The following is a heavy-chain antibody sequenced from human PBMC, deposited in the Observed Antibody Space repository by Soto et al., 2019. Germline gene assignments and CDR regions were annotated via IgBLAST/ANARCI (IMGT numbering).Heavy chain of an antibody. J-gene: IGHJ4*02. CDR2: ITPYNGDT. Sequence: QAHLQQSGAEVKKPGASVNVSCEASGYNFATTSIAWVRQAPGQGLEWMGWITPYNGDTNYEQKLQGRVTMTTDTSTTTAPMEVRSLRSDDTAVYYCATLGPCSGSTCYSRPLDNWGQGTLVTVSS. CDR3: ATLGPCSGSTCYSRPLDN. CDR1: GYNFATTS. V-gene: IGHV1-18*01. D-gene: IGHD2-15*01.